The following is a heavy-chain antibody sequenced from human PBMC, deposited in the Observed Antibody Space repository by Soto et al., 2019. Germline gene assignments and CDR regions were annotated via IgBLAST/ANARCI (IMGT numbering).Heavy chain of an antibody. Sequence: SGPTLVKPTQTLTLTCTFSGFSLSTSGMCVSWIRQPPGKALEWLARIDWDDDKYYSTSLKTRLTISKDTSKNQVVLTMTNMDPVDTATYYCARTRGEGDDYGDYRWENFDYWGQGTLVTVSS. D-gene: IGHD4-17*01. CDR1: GFSLSTSGMC. J-gene: IGHJ4*02. CDR2: IDWDDDK. V-gene: IGHV2-70*11. CDR3: ARTRGEGDDYGDYRWENFDY.